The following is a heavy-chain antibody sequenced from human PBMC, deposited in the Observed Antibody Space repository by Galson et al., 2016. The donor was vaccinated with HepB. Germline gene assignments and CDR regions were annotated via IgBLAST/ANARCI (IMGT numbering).Heavy chain of an antibody. D-gene: IGHD5-18*01. Sequence: SLRLSCAASGFPFSGPAMHWVRQASGKGLEWVGRIRSKANNYATAYTASVKGRFTISRDDSRNTASPQMSSLKTEDTAVYYCTNAYSYGYSGMSYWGQGTLVTVSS. CDR3: TNAYSYGYSGMSY. J-gene: IGHJ4*02. CDR1: GFPFSGPA. V-gene: IGHV3-73*01. CDR2: IRSKANNYAT.